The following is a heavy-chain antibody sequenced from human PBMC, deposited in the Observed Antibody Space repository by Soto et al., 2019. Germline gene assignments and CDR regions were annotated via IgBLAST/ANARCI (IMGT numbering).Heavy chain of an antibody. J-gene: IGHJ6*02. V-gene: IGHV4-34*01. D-gene: IGHD2-2*01. CDR1: GGSFSGYY. CDR2: INHSGRT. Sequence: PSETLSLTCAVNGGSFSGYYWSWIRQPPGKGLEWIGEINHSGRTNLNPSLTSRLSTSVGTSKNHFTLTLTSVTAADTAVYYCARGPRCINTSCSNDYYHFGLDVWGQGTTVTVSS. CDR3: ARGPRCINTSCSNDYYHFGLDV.